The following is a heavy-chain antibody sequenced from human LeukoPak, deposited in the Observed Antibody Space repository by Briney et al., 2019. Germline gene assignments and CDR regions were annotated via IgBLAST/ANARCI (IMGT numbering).Heavy chain of an antibody. D-gene: IGHD3-22*01. V-gene: IGHV3-53*01. CDR3: ARDPYDNGGYGAFDI. CDR1: GFTFSSYA. CDR2: IYSGGST. Sequence: GGSLRLSCAASGFTFSSYAMSWVRQAPGKGLEWVSVIYSGGSTYYADSVKGRFTISRDNSKNTLYLQMNSLRAEDTAVYYCARDPYDNGGYGAFDIWGQGTMVTVSS. J-gene: IGHJ3*02.